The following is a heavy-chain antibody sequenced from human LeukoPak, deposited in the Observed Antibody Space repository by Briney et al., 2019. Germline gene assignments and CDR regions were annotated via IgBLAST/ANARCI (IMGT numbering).Heavy chain of an antibody. CDR1: GGSISGYC. J-gene: IGHJ4*02. CDR2: IYYSGNT. D-gene: IGHD3-22*01. V-gene: IGHV4-59*08. CDR3: ARHNYYDSSGYYPLSY. Sequence: PSETLSLTCTVSGGSISGYCWSWIRQPPGKGLEWIGYIYYSGNTNYNPSLQSRVTISVDTSKNQFSLKLSSVTAADTAVYYCARHNYYDSSGYYPLSYWGQGTLVTVSS.